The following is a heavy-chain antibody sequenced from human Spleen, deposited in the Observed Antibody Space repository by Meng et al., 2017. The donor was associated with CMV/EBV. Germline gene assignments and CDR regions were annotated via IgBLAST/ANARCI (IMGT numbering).Heavy chain of an antibody. Sequence: GGSLRLSCAASGFTFSSYLMSWVRQAPGKGLEWVSVIYNDDTTTYYADSLQGRFTMSRDNSKNTLYLQMNSLRFDDTAVYYCAKRGRPSGWEWGQGTLVTVSS. CDR1: GFTFSSYL. V-gene: IGHV3-23*03. CDR2: IYNDDTTT. CDR3: AKRGRPSGWE. D-gene: IGHD6-19*01. J-gene: IGHJ4*02.